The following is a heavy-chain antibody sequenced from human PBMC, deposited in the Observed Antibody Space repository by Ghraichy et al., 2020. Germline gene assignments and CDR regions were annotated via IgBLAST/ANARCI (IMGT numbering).Heavy chain of an antibody. V-gene: IGHV4-39*01. CDR1: GGSISSSSYY. Sequence: SETLSLTCTVSGGSISSSSYYWGWIRQPPGKGLEWIGSIYYSGSTYYNPSLKSRVTISVDTSKNQFSLKLSSVTAADTAVYYCARQNTYYDYVWGSYRYYFDYWGQGTLVTVSS. CDR2: IYYSGST. CDR3: ARQNTYYDYVWGSYRYYFDY. J-gene: IGHJ4*02. D-gene: IGHD3-16*02.